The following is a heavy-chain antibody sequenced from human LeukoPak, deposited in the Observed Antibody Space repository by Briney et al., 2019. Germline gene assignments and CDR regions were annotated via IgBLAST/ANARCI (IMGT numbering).Heavy chain of an antibody. J-gene: IGHJ4*02. D-gene: IGHD2-2*01. CDR2: VFHSGST. Sequence: PSETLSLTCAVSGYSISSGRYWGWIRQPPGKSLEWIGSVFHSGSTYYNPSLKSRVTISVDTSKNHFSLNLRSVTAADTAVYYCARSLSTAGIDYWGQGTLVTVSS. CDR1: GYSISSGRY. V-gene: IGHV4-38-2*01. CDR3: ARSLSTAGIDY.